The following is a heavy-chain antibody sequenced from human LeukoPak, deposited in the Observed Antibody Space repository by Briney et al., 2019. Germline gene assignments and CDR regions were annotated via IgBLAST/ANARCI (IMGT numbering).Heavy chain of an antibody. D-gene: IGHD3-22*01. CDR1: GGTFSSYA. J-gene: IGHJ4*02. CDR3: ARDPSNYYDSSGYYD. Sequence: ASVKVSCKASGGTFSSYAISWVRQAPGQGLEWMGGIIPIFGTANYAQKFQGRVTITADKSTSTAYMELSSLRSEDTAVYYCARDPSNYYDSSGYYDWGQGTLVTVSS. V-gene: IGHV1-69*06. CDR2: IIPIFGTA.